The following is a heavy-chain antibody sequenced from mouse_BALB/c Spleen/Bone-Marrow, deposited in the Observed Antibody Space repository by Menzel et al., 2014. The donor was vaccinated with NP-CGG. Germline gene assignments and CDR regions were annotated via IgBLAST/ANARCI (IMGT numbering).Heavy chain of an antibody. J-gene: IGHJ4*01. D-gene: IGHD2-4*01. Sequence: VKEVESGPGLVAPSQSLSITCTVSGFSLTSYGVHWVRQSPGKGLEWLGIIWASGSTNCNSALMSRLSISKDNSKSQVFLKMNSLQTDDTAMYYCARERGDYGGYGMDYWGQGTSVTVSS. CDR1: GFSLTSYG. CDR2: IWASGST. V-gene: IGHV2-9*02. CDR3: ARERGDYGGYGMDY.